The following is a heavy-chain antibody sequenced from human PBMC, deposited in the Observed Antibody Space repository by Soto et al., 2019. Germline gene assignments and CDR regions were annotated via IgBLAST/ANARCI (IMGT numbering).Heavy chain of an antibody. CDR2: IWYDGSNK. V-gene: IGHV3-33*01. Sequence: GGSLRLSCAASGFTFSSYGMHWVRQAPGKGLEWVAVIWYDGSNKYYADSVKGRFTISRDNSKNTLYLQMNSLRAEDTAVYYCARFDTPGRRQAHRREYYYYGMDVWGQGTTVTVSS. CDR1: GFTFSSYG. J-gene: IGHJ6*02. CDR3: ARFDTPGRRQAHRREYYYYGMDV. D-gene: IGHD3-9*01.